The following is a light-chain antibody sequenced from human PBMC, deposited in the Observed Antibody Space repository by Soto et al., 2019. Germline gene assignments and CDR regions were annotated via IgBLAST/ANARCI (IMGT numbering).Light chain of an antibody. Sequence: QSALTQPASVSGSPGQSISISCTGTSSDVGAYNYVSWYQQHPGKAPKLMIYDVSSRPSGVSNRFSGSKSGNTASLTISGLQAEDEADYYCISYTSSNTGVFGGGTKLTAL. J-gene: IGLJ3*02. CDR1: SSDVGAYNY. CDR2: DVS. V-gene: IGLV2-14*01. CDR3: ISYTSSNTGV.